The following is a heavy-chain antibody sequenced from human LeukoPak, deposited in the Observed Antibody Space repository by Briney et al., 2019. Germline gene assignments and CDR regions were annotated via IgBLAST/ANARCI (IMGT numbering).Heavy chain of an antibody. Sequence: GASVKVSSKASGYRFSGSYVHWVRQAPGQGLEGMGRIYPNSGDTNYAQKFHGRVTITTETATTTAYMELGSLTSDDTAVYFCARSAEHCNNGVCFTEYYMDVWGKGTTVTVSS. V-gene: IGHV1-2*06. CDR3: ARSAEHCNNGVCFTEYYMDV. CDR2: IYPNSGDT. CDR1: GYRFSGSY. J-gene: IGHJ6*03. D-gene: IGHD2-8*01.